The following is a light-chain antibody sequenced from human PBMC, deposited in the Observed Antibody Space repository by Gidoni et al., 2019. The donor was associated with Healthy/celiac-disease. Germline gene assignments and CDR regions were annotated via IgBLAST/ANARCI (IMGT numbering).Light chain of an antibody. Sequence: QSVLTQPPSVSGAPGQRVTISCTGSSSNIGAGYDVHWYQQLPGTAPKLLIYGNSNRPSGVSDRFSGSKSGTSASLAITGLQAEDEADYYCQSYDSSLSGSGVFGTGTKVIVL. CDR2: GNS. CDR3: QSYDSSLSGSGV. V-gene: IGLV1-40*01. CDR1: SSNIGAGYD. J-gene: IGLJ1*01.